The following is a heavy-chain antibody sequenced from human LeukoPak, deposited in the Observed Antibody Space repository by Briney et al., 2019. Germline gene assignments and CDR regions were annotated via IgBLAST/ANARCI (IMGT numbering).Heavy chain of an antibody. CDR2: IIPIFGTA. J-gene: IGHJ6*03. V-gene: IGHV1-69*13. CDR1: GGTFSSYA. CDR3: ASKEYYYGSGSYYYYYYYYMDV. Sequence: ASVKVSCKASGGTFSSYAISWVRQAPGQGLEWMGGIIPIFGTANYAQKFQGRVTITADESTSTAYMELSSLRSEETAVYYCASKEYYYGSGSYYYYYYYYMDVWGKGTTVTVSS. D-gene: IGHD3-10*01.